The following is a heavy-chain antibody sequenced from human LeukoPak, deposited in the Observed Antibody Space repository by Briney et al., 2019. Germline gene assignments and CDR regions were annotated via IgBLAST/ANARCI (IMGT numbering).Heavy chain of an antibody. D-gene: IGHD3-10*01. CDR3: ALTVWELKLGY. Sequence: PGGSLRLSCAASGFIFNDHYLDWVRQAPGKGLEWVGRSRNKDRSYTTEYAASVRGRFTISRDDSKKSLYLQMNSLKTEDTAIYYCALTVWELKLGYWGQGTVVTVSS. CDR2: SRNKDRSYTT. CDR1: GFIFNDHY. J-gene: IGHJ4*02. V-gene: IGHV3-72*01.